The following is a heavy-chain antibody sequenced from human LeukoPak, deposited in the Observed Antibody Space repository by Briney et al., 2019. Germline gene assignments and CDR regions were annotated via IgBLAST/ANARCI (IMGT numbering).Heavy chain of an antibody. CDR2: IYHSGSA. CDR1: GGAVSSSSYY. V-gene: IGHV4-39*07. Sequence: SETLSLTCTVSGGAVSSSSYYWAWIRQPPGKGLEWIGSIYHSGSASYNPSLKSRVTISVDTTTIQFSLKLTSVTAADTAVYHCAKKGYYDDIDVWGTGTTVTVS. CDR3: AKKGYYDDIDV. J-gene: IGHJ6*03.